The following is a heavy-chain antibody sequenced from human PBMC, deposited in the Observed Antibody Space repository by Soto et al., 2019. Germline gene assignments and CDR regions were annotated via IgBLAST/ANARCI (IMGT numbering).Heavy chain of an antibody. CDR2: IWYDGSSK. CDR3: ERDLIDYGGNPPAY. CDR1: GFTFSSCG. D-gene: IGHD4-17*01. J-gene: IGHJ4*02. V-gene: IGHV3-33*01. Sequence: QVQLVESGGGVVQPGRSLILSCAASGFTFSSCGMHWVRQAPGKGLEWVSVIWYDGSSKYYADSVKGRFTISRDNSKNTLYLQMNSRRAADTAVYYCERDLIDYGGNPPAYWGQGTLVTVSS.